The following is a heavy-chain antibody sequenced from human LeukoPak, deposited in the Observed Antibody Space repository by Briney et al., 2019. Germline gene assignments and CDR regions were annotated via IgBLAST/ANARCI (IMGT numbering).Heavy chain of an antibody. CDR2: IYYSGST. D-gene: IGHD2-2*01. CDR1: GGSISSYY. V-gene: IGHV4-59*01. CDR3: ARAGSKIGYCSSTSCPPGFDY. Sequence: SETLSLTYTVSGGSISSYYWSWIRQPPGKGLEGIGYIYYSGSTNYNPSLKSRVTISIDTPKNQFSLKLSSVTAADTAVYYCARAGSKIGYCSSTSCPPGFDYWGQGTLVTVSS. J-gene: IGHJ4*02.